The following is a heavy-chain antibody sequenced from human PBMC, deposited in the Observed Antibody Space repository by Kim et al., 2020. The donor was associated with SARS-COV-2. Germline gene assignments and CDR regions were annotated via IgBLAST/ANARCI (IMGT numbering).Heavy chain of an antibody. V-gene: IGHV1-18*01. Sequence: ASVKVSCKASGYTFTSYGISWVRQAPGQGLEWMGWISTYNGNTNYSQRLQGRVTMTTDTSTSTAYMELRSLRSDDTAVYYCARVRGLYSSGWYSDYWGQGTLVTVSS. CDR1: GYTFTSYG. D-gene: IGHD6-19*01. J-gene: IGHJ4*02. CDR3: ARVRGLYSSGWYSDY. CDR2: ISTYNGNT.